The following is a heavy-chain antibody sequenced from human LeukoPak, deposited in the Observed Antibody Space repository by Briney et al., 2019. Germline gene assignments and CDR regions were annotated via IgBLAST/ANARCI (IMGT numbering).Heavy chain of an antibody. CDR2: IYYSGSI. V-gene: IGHV4-28*05. J-gene: IGHJ4*02. Sequence: SETLSLTCAVSGYSISSSNWWGWIRQPPGKGLEWIGYIYYSGSIYYNPSLKSRVTMSVDTSKNQFSLKLSSVTAVDTAVYYCARVAGRDPYYFDYWGQGTLVTVSS. CDR3: ARVAGRDPYYFDY. CDR1: GYSISSSNW. D-gene: IGHD2-15*01.